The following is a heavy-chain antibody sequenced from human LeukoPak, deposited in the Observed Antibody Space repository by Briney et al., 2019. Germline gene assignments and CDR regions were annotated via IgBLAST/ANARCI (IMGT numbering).Heavy chain of an antibody. D-gene: IGHD6-13*01. CDR3: AKGESTGYSSSGFDY. V-gene: IGHV3-23*01. CDR2: ISGSGGST. Sequence: PGGSLRLSCAASGFTFSSYAMSWVRQAPGKGLEWVSTISGSGGSTDYADSVKGRFTISRDNSKNTLYLQMNSLRAEDTAVYYCAKGESTGYSSSGFDYWGQGTLVTVSS. CDR1: GFTFSSYA. J-gene: IGHJ4*02.